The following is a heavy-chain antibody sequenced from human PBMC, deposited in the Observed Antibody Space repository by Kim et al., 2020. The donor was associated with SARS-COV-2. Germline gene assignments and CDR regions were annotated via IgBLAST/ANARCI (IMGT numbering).Heavy chain of an antibody. Sequence: GGSLRLSCAASGFTVSSNYMSWVRQAPGKGLEWVSVIYSGGSTYYADSVKGRFTISRHNSKNTLYLQMNSLRAEDTAVYYCARVHQGSGWYFAHYYYYGMDVWGQGTTVTVSS. CDR2: IYSGGST. CDR3: ARVHQGSGWYFAHYYYYGMDV. J-gene: IGHJ6*02. V-gene: IGHV3-53*04. CDR1: GFTVSSNY. D-gene: IGHD6-19*01.